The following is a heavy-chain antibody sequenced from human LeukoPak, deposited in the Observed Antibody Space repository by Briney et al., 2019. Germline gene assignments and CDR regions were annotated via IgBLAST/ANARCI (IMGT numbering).Heavy chain of an antibody. CDR2: ISWNSGSI. J-gene: IGHJ4*02. CDR1: GFTFDDYA. Sequence: PGRSLRLSCAASGFTFDDYAMHWVRQAPGKGLEWVSGISWNSGSIGYADSVKGRFTISRDNAKNSLYLQMNSLRAEDTAVYYCAKDWSSSLPSYFDYWGQGTLVTVSS. D-gene: IGHD6-6*01. CDR3: AKDWSSSLPSYFDY. V-gene: IGHV3-9*01.